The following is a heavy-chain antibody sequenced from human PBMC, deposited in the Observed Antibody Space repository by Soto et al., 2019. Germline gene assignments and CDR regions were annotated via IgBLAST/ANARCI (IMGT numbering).Heavy chain of an antibody. V-gene: IGHV1-8*01. CDR1: GYTFTSYD. J-gene: IGHJ4*02. Sequence: QVQLVQSGAEVKKPGASVKVSCKASGYTFTSYDINWVRQATGQGLEWMGWMNPNSGNTGYAQKFQGRVTMTRNTSXRTAYMELSSLRSEDTAVYYCARVLGVHAVTTLGYWGQGTLVTVSS. D-gene: IGHD4-17*01. CDR3: ARVLGVHAVTTLGY. CDR2: MNPNSGNT.